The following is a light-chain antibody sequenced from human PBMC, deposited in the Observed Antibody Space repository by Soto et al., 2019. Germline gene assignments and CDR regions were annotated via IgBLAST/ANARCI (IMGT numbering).Light chain of an antibody. V-gene: IGLV1-47*01. CDR1: SSNIGSNS. Sequence: QSARTQPPSASGTPGQRVTISCSGSSSNIGSNSVYWYQQLPGTAPKLLIYRNDQRPSGVPDRFSGSKSGTSASLAISGLRSEDEADYYCAAWDDSLSGYVFGTGTKVTVL. J-gene: IGLJ1*01. CDR3: AAWDDSLSGYV. CDR2: RND.